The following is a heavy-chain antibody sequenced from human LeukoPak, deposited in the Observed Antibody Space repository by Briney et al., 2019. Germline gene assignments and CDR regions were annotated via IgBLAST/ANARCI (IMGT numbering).Heavy chain of an antibody. CDR3: ARPIAYGGNSNYYYYMDV. D-gene: IGHD4-23*01. CDR2: INHSGST. J-gene: IGHJ6*03. V-gene: IGHV4-34*01. CDR1: GGSFSGYY. Sequence: SETLSLTCAVYGGSFSGYYWSWIRQPPGKGLEWIGEINHSGSTNYNPSLKSRVTISVDTSKNQFSLKLSSVTAADTAVYYCARPIAYGGNSNYYYYMDVWGKGTTVTVSS.